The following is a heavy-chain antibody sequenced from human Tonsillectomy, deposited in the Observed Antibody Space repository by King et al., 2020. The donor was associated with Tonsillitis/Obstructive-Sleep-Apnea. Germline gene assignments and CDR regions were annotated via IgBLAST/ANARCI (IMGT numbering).Heavy chain of an antibody. J-gene: IGHJ6*03. Sequence: QVQLVQSGAEVKKPGASVTVSCKASGYTFTSYYMHWVRQAPGQGLEWMGIINPSGGSTSYAQKFQGRVTMTRDTSTSTVYMELSSLRSEDTAVYYCARDRKDVWSGYSNYYYYYMDVWGKGTTVTVSS. CDR3: ARDRKDVWSGYSNYYYYYMDV. CDR1: GYTFTSYY. D-gene: IGHD3-3*01. V-gene: IGHV1-46*01. CDR2: INPSGGST.